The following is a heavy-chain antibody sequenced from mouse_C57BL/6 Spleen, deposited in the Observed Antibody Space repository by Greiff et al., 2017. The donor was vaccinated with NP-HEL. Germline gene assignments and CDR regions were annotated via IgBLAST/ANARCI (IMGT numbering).Heavy chain of an antibody. Sequence: QVHVKQSGPGLVQPSQSLSITCTASGFSFTSYGVHWVRQSPGKGLEWLGVICSGGSTDYNAAFISRLSISKDNSKSQVYFKMNSLQADDTAIYYCARGALDYWGQGTTLTVSS. CDR2: ICSGGST. J-gene: IGHJ2*01. CDR3: ARGALDY. V-gene: IGHV2-2*01. CDR1: GFSFTSYG.